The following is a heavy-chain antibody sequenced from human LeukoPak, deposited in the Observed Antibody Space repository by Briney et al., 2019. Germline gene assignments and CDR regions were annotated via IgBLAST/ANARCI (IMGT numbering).Heavy chain of an antibody. CDR2: INLNSGDT. J-gene: IGHJ5*02. Sequence: SVKVSCKPSLYTLTGRYIHSVRQAPGQGGEWMGWINLNSGDTKYAQKFQGRVNMTRNTSINTAHVGLTGLTVDDSGLYYCTRDSSAGFDPWGQGTLVTVSS. D-gene: IGHD3-10*01. V-gene: IGHV1-2*02. CDR1: LYTLTGRY. CDR3: TRDSSAGFDP.